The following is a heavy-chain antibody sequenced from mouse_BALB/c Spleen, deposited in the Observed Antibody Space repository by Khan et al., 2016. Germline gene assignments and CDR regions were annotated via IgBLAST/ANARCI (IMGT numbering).Heavy chain of an antibody. Sequence: VQLQQSGAELVKPGASVKLSCTASGFNIKDTYMHWVKQRPEQGLEWIGRLDPANGNTKYDPKFQGKATITADTSSNTAYLQLSSLTSEDTAVDYCARSPYDYDVGFAYWGQGTLVTVSA. V-gene: IGHV14-3*02. D-gene: IGHD2-4*01. CDR2: LDPANGNT. CDR3: ARSPYDYDVGFAY. CDR1: GFNIKDTY. J-gene: IGHJ3*01.